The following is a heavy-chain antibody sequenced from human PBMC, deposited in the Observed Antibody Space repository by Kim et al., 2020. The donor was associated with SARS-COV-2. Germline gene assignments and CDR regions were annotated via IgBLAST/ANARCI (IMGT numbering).Heavy chain of an antibody. CDR3: ARVISSGSYYNAPFDY. V-gene: IGHV3-11*06. J-gene: IGHJ4*02. D-gene: IGHD3-10*01. Sequence: SLKGRFTTSRDNAKNSLYLQMNSLRAEETAVYYCARVISSGSYYNAPFDYWGQGTLVTVSS.